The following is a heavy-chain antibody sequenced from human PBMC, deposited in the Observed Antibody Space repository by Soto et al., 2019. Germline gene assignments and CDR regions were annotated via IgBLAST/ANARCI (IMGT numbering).Heavy chain of an antibody. CDR2: ISSSGSTI. CDR3: ASNSGSYESGY. J-gene: IGHJ4*02. V-gene: IGHV3-11*04. Sequence: GSLRLSCAASGFTFSDYYMSWIRQAPGKGLEWVSYISSSGSTIYYADSVKGRFTISRDNSKNTYYLQMNSLRAEDTAVYYCASNSGSYESGYWGQGTLVTVSS. D-gene: IGHD1-26*01. CDR1: GFTFSDYY.